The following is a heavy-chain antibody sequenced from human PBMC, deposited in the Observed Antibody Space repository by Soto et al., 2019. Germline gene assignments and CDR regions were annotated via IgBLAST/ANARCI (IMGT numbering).Heavy chain of an antibody. V-gene: IGHV4-30-4*01. CDR2: VYSSGSA. J-gene: IGHJ4*02. Sequence: SETLSLTCTVSGGSIRSADYYWNWIRQAPGKGLEWIGCVYSSGSAYYNLSLRGRFTISIDTSKNQFSLKMSSVTAADTAVFYCARGGEGNSGYFDYWGRGALVTVSS. CDR1: GGSIRSADYY. CDR3: ARGGEGNSGYFDY. D-gene: IGHD1-26*01.